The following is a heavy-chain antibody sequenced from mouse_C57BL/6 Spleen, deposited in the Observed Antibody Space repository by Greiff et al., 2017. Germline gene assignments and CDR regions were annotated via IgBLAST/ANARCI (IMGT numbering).Heavy chain of an antibody. Sequence: QVHVKQPGAELVKPGASVKLSCKASGYTFTSYWMHWVKQRPGQGLEWIGNINPSNGGTNYNEKFKSKATLTVDKSSSTAYMQLSSLTSEDSAVYYCAVTGTGYWYFDVWGTGTTVTVSS. D-gene: IGHD4-1*01. CDR3: AVTGTGYWYFDV. CDR2: INPSNGGT. J-gene: IGHJ1*03. CDR1: GYTFTSYW. V-gene: IGHV1-53*01.